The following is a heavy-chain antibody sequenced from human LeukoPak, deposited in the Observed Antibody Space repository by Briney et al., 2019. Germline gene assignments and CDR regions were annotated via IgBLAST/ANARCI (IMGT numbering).Heavy chain of an antibody. J-gene: IGHJ4*02. D-gene: IGHD1-7*01. V-gene: IGHV1-24*01. Sequence: ASVKVSCKVSGYTLTELSMHWVRQAPGKGLEWMGDFDPEDGEAIYAQKFQGRVTMTEDTSTDTAYMGLSSLRSEDTAVYYCANWNYGGIDYWGQGTLVTVSS. CDR3: ANWNYGGIDY. CDR1: GYTLTELS. CDR2: FDPEDGEA.